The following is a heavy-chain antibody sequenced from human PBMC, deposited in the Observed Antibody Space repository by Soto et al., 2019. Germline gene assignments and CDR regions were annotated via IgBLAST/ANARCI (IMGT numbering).Heavy chain of an antibody. CDR3: ARSLGVFGTVTLAFDI. CDR1: GGSVSSGSYY. V-gene: IGHV4-61*01. Sequence: GTLCLTCTVSGGSVSSGSYYWSWIRQPPGKGLEWIGYIYYSGSTNYNPSLKSRVTISVDTSKNQFSLKLSSVTAADTAVYYCARSLGVFGTVTLAFDIWGQGTMVTVSS. D-gene: IGHD4-17*01. CDR2: IYYSGST. J-gene: IGHJ3*02.